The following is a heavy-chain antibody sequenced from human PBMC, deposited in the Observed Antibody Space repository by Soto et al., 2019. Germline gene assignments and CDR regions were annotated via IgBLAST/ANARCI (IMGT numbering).Heavy chain of an antibody. CDR1: GFTFSSYV. CDR3: AKDNSPYSGYNSFDY. V-gene: IGHV3-23*01. Sequence: EVRLLESGGGLIQPGGSLRLSCAASGFTFSSYVMSWVRQAPGTGLEWVSDISGSGTNTYYAVSVKGRFNIFRANSKNTLYLQMTRLRAEDTAEYYCAKDNSPYSGYNSFDYWGEGTLVTVSS. CDR2: ISGSGTNT. D-gene: IGHD5-12*01. J-gene: IGHJ4*02.